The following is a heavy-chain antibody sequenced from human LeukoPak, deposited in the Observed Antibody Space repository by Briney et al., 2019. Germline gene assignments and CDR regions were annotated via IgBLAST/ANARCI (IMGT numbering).Heavy chain of an antibody. J-gene: IGHJ5*02. Sequence: PSGTLSLTCAVSGGSLSSSNWWSWVRQPPGKGLEWIGEIYHSGSTNYNPSLKSRVTISVDKSKNQFSLKLSSVTAADTAVYYCARGVPFWSGYYTYNWFDPWGQGTLVTVSS. CDR2: IYHSGST. V-gene: IGHV4-4*02. D-gene: IGHD3-3*01. CDR3: ARGVPFWSGYYTYNWFDP. CDR1: GGSLSSSNW.